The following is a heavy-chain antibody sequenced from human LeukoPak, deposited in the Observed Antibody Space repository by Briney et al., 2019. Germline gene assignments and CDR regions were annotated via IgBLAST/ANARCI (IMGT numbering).Heavy chain of an antibody. CDR2: ISYDGSNK. V-gene: IGHV3-30-3*01. CDR3: ARDTGLSGYSPFDY. CDR1: GFTFSSYA. Sequence: PTRRSLRLSCAASGFTFSSYAMHWVRQAPGKGLEWVAVISYDGSNKYYADSVKGRFTISRDNSKNTLYLQMNSLRAEDTAVYYCARDTGLSGYSPFDYWGQGTLVTVSS. J-gene: IGHJ4*02. D-gene: IGHD3-22*01.